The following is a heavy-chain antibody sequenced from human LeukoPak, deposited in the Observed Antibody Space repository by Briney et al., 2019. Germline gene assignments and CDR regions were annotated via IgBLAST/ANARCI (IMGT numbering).Heavy chain of an antibody. D-gene: IGHD3-10*02. V-gene: IGHV3-15*01. CDR1: GLNFSTAW. Sequence: GGSLRLSCAASGLNFSTAWMNWVRQAPGKGLEWVGRIKSKSEGGTIEYAAPVKGRFTISRDDSEDAVYLQMNSLKTEDTAVYFCTTTLVRGGVTWLDPWGQGTLVTVSS. CDR2: IKSKSEGGTI. J-gene: IGHJ5*02. CDR3: TTTLVRGGVTWLDP.